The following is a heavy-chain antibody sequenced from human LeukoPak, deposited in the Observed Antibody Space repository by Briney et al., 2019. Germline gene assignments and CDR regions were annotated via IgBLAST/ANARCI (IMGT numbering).Heavy chain of an antibody. CDR2: IYYSGRT. D-gene: IGHD6-13*01. Sequence: PSETLSLTCSVSGGSISNNSYYWGWIRQPPGKGLEWIGSIYYSGRTYYNPSLKGRVTISVDTSKNHFSLKLSSMIAADTAFYYCARHVAAGPGADAFDIWGQGTIVTVSS. CDR3: ARHVAAGPGADAFDI. V-gene: IGHV4-39*01. J-gene: IGHJ3*02. CDR1: GGSISNNSYY.